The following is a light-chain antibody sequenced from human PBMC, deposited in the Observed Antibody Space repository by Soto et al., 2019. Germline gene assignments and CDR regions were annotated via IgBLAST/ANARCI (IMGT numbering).Light chain of an antibody. Sequence: QSALTRPPSASGFPGQSVTISCTGTRSDVGGYNYVSWYQQHPGKAPKLMIYEVSKRPSGVPDRFSGSKSGNTASLTVSGLQAEDEADYYCSSYAGSNNLVFGGGTKLTVL. CDR2: EVS. J-gene: IGLJ2*01. CDR1: RSDVGGYNY. V-gene: IGLV2-8*01. CDR3: SSYAGSNNLV.